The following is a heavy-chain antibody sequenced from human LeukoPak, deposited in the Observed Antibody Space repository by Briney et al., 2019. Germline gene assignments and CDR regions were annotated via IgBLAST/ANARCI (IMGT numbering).Heavy chain of an antibody. CDR2: IYYSGST. Sequence: PSENLSLTCTVSGGSISSYYWSWIRQPPGKGLEWIGYIYYSGSTNYNPSLKSRVTITVDTSKNQFSLKLSSVTAADTAVYYCARDTGGMDVWGQGTTVTVSS. D-gene: IGHD1-14*01. CDR1: GGSISSYY. V-gene: IGHV4-59*01. CDR3: ARDTGGMDV. J-gene: IGHJ6*02.